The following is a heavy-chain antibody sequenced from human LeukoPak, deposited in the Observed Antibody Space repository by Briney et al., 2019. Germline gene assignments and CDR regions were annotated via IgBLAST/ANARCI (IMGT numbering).Heavy chain of an antibody. J-gene: IGHJ4*02. CDR1: GFSFSNYA. CDR3: AKGKDPDN. V-gene: IGHV3-64*04. Sequence: GGSLRLSCAASGFSFSNYAMHWVRQTPGKGLEHVSAISSSGGSTYYADSVKGRFTISRDNSRNTVYLQMNSLRAEDTAVYFCAKGKDPDNWGQGTLVTVSS. CDR2: ISSSGGST.